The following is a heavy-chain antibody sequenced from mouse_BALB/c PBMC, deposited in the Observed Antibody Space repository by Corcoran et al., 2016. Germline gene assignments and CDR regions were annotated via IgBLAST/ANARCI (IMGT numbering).Heavy chain of an antibody. V-gene: IGHV3-6*02. CDR1: GYSITSGFY. J-gene: IGHJ3*01. CDR2: IGYDGTN. D-gene: IGHD1-1*01. Sequence: DVQLQESGPGLVKPSQSLSLTCSVTGYSITSGFYWNWIRQFPGNKLEWIGYIGYDGTNNCNPSLKNRISITRDTSKNQFFLKLNSVTTEDTATYYCAREVYYGSSYCFAYWGQGTLVTVSA. CDR3: AREVYYGSSYCFAY.